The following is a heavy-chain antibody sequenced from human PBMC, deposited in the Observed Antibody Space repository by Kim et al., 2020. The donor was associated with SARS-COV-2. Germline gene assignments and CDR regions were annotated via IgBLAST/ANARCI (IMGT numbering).Heavy chain of an antibody. Sequence: GESLKISCKGSGYSFTSYWIGWVRQMPGKGLEWMGIIYPGDSDTRYSPSFQGQVTISADKSISTAYLQWSSLKASDTAMYYCARHPPWQQLVPYFDYWGQGTLVTVSS. D-gene: IGHD6-13*01. CDR3: ARHPPWQQLVPYFDY. V-gene: IGHV5-51*01. J-gene: IGHJ4*02. CDR2: IYPGDSDT. CDR1: GYSFTSYW.